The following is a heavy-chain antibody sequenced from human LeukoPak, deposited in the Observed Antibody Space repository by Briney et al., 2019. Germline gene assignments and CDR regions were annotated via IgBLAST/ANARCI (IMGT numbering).Heavy chain of an antibody. Sequence: SETLSLTCTVSGGSISSYYWSWIRQPPGKGLEWIGYIYYSGSTNYNPSLKSRVTISVDTSKNQFSLKLSSVTAADTAVYYCARFYGSGVSPYYYYGMDVWGQGTTVTVSS. D-gene: IGHD3-10*01. CDR1: GGSISSYY. V-gene: IGHV4-59*08. J-gene: IGHJ6*02. CDR3: ARFYGSGVSPYYYYGMDV. CDR2: IYYSGST.